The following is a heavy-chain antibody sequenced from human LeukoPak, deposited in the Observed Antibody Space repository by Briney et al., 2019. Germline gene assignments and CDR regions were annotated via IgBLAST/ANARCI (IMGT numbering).Heavy chain of an antibody. V-gene: IGHV3-64*04. J-gene: IGHJ6*02. CDR2: ISSNGGST. CDR1: GSTFSSYA. CDR3: ARAISVVVVAALDYGMDV. D-gene: IGHD2-15*01. Sequence: GGSLRLSCSASGSTFSSYAMHWVRQAPGKGLEYVSAISSNGGSTYYADSVKGRFTISRHNSKNTLYLQINSLRAEDTAVYYCARAISVVVVAALDYGMDVWGQGTTVTVSS.